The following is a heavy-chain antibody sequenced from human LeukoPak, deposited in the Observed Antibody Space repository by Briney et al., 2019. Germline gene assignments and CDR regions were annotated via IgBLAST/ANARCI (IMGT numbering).Heavy chain of an antibody. V-gene: IGHV1-69*05. CDR2: IIPIFGTA. CDR3: ASWRGDYYYYMDV. J-gene: IGHJ6*03. D-gene: IGHD1-1*01. Sequence: SVKVSCKASGGTFSSYAISWVRQAPGQGLEWMGGIIPIFGTANYAQKFQGRVTITTDESTSTAYMELSSLRSEDTAVYYCASWRGDYYYYMDVWGKGTTVTVSS. CDR1: GGTFSSYA.